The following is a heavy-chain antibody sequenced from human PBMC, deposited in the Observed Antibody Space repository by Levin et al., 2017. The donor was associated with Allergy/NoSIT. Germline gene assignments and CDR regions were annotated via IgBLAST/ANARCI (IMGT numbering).Heavy chain of an antibody. J-gene: IGHJ6*03. CDR2: ITSSSNYT. CDR1: GFTFSDYY. V-gene: IGHV3-11*03. Sequence: GGSLRLSCSASGFTFSDYYMSWIRQAPGKGLEWVSYITSSSNYTNYADSVKGRFTISRDNAKNSLYLQMNSLRAEDTAVYYCARNKTGYDHYYMDVWGKGTTVTVSS. D-gene: IGHD1-1*01. CDR3: ARNKTGYDHYYMDV.